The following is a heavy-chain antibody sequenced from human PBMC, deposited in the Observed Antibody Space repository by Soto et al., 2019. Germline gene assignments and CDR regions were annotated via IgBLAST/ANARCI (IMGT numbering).Heavy chain of an antibody. CDR2: IYYSGST. J-gene: IGHJ4*02. Sequence: PSETLSLTCTASGGSISSYYWSWIRQPPGKGLEWIGYIYYSGSTNYNPSLKSRVTISVDTSKNQFSLKLSSVTAADTAVYYCARRGIAAAGLFDYWGQGTLVTVSS. CDR3: ARRGIAAAGLFDY. D-gene: IGHD6-13*01. CDR1: GGSISSYY. V-gene: IGHV4-59*08.